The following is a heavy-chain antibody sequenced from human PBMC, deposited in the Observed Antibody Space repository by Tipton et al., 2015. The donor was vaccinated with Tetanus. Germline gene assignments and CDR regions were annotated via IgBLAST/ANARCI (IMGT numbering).Heavy chain of an antibody. CDR1: GGTFSSYA. CDR3: AIRDDQDYSWSFYYYGMDV. D-gene: IGHD4-11*01. Sequence: QLVQSGAEVKKPGSSVKVSCKASGGTFSSYAISWVRQAPGQGLEWMGGIIPIFGTANYAQKFQGRVTITADKSTGTAYMELSSLRSEDTAVYYCAIRDDQDYSWSFYYYGMDVWGQGTTVTVSS. CDR2: IIPIFGTA. J-gene: IGHJ6*02. V-gene: IGHV1-69*06.